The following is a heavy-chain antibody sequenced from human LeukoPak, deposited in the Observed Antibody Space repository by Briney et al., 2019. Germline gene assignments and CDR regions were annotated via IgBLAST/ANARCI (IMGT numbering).Heavy chain of an antibody. CDR1: GGSISSGSYY. CDR3: ARAIAVAGTGAFDY. D-gene: IGHD6-19*01. CDR2: IYTSGST. V-gene: IGHV4-61*02. J-gene: IGHJ4*02. Sequence: SQTLPLTCTVSGGSISSGSYYWSWIRQPAGKGLEWIGRIYTSGSTNYNPSLKSRVTISVDTSKNQFSLKLSSVTAADTAVYYCARAIAVAGTGAFDYWGQGTLVTVSS.